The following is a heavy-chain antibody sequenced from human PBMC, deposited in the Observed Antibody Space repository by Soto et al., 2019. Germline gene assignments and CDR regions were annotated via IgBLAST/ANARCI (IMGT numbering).Heavy chain of an antibody. D-gene: IGHD6-6*01. CDR2: VYHSGTT. CDR1: GGSVTTSKW. CDR3: ARARVTVAARPDAFDV. V-gene: IGHV4-4*02. Sequence: QVLLQEPGPGLVKPSGTLSLTCTVSGGSVTTSKWWSWVRQTPGKGLEWIGEVYHSGTTNYNPSLGGRVTISVDKSNNQFYLRLTSVTAADTAIYFCARARVTVAARPDAFDVWGQGTLVTVSS. J-gene: IGHJ3*01.